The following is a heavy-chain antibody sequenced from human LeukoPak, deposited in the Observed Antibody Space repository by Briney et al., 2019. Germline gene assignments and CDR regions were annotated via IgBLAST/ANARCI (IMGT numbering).Heavy chain of an antibody. CDR1: GFTFSSYA. D-gene: IGHD3-10*01. CDR3: ATGAEFGGTSYYFDY. J-gene: IGHJ4*02. V-gene: IGHV3-30-3*01. Sequence: GGSLRLSCAASGFTFSSYAMHWVRQAPGKGLEWVAVISYDGSNKYYADSVKGRFTISRDNSKNTLYLQMNSLRAEDTAVYYCATGAEFGGTSYYFDYWGQGTLVTVSS. CDR2: ISYDGSNK.